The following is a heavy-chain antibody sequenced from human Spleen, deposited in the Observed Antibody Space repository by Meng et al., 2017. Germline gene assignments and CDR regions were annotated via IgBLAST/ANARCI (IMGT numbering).Heavy chain of an antibody. CDR3: QGYCGGDICSLGGGL. CDR2: ISSSSSYI. CDR1: GFTFSSYS. D-gene: IGHD2-21*01. V-gene: IGHV3-21*01. Sequence: GESLKISCAASGFTFSSYSMNWVRQAPGKGLEWVSSISSSSSYIYYADSVKGRFTISRDNAKNSLYLQMNSLGADDTAVYYCQGYCGGDICSLGGGLWGQGTLVTVSS. J-gene: IGHJ4*02.